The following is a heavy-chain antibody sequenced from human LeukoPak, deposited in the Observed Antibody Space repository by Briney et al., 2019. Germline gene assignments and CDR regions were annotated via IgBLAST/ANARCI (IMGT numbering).Heavy chain of an antibody. J-gene: IGHJ4*02. V-gene: IGHV3-30-3*01. CDR1: GFIFSSYA. CDR3: ARCRDYDFWSGSAVDY. CDR2: ISYDGTNT. D-gene: IGHD3-3*01. Sequence: GRSLRLSCAASGFIFSSYAMHWVRQAPGKGLEGVAVISYDGTNTDYADSVNGRFTISRDNSKNALYLQMNSLRAEDTAVYYCARCRDYDFWSGSAVDYWGQGTLVTVSS.